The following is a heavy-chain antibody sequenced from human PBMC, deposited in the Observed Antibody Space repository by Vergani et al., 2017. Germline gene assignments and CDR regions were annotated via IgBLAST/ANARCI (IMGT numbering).Heavy chain of an antibody. D-gene: IGHD2-15*01. V-gene: IGHV4-61*02. J-gene: IGHJ4*02. Sequence: QVKLQESGPGLLKPSQTLSLTCTVSGESTRSGSHYWSWIRQPAGKGPEWIGHIHTGGRTDLNPSFKSRVSISVDTSKSQFSLKLNSVTVADTAVYYCARTRPYCTSGSCPAIWGQGTLVTVSS. CDR3: ARTRPYCTSGSCPAI. CDR1: GESTRSGSHY. CDR2: IHTGGRT.